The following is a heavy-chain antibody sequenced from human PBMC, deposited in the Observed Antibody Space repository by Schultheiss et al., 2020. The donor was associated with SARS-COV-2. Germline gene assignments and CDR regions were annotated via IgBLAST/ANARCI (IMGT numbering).Heavy chain of an antibody. Sequence: SQTLSLTCTVSGGSVSSGSYYWSWIRQPPGKGLEWIGYIYYSGSTNYNPSLKSRVTISVDTSKNQFSLKLSSVTAADTAVYYCARVTLITMVRGVTDRTYGLDGMDVWGQGTTVTVSS. CDR3: ARVTLITMVRGVTDRTYGLDGMDV. CDR2: IYYSGST. J-gene: IGHJ6*02. CDR1: GGSVSSGSYY. D-gene: IGHD3-10*01. V-gene: IGHV4-61*01.